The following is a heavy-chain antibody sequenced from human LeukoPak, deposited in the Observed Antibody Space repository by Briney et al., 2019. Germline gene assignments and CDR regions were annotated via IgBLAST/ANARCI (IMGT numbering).Heavy chain of an antibody. V-gene: IGHV4-61*02. CDR3: ARVSGLYCSSTSCYGSFDY. CDR2: IYTSGST. D-gene: IGHD2-2*01. J-gene: IGHJ4*02. CDR1: GNSISSGDNY. Sequence: PSETLSLTCTVSGNSISSGDNYWSWIRQPAGKGLEWIGRIYTSGSTNYNPSLKSRVTISGDTSKNQFPLRLSSVTAADTAVYYCARVSGLYCSSTSCYGSFDYWGQGTLVTVSS.